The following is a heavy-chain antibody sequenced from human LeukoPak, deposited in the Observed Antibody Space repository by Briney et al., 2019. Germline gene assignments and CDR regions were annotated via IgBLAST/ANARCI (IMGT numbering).Heavy chain of an antibody. D-gene: IGHD4-17*01. J-gene: IGHJ4*02. Sequence: GGSLRLSCAASGFTFNNYAMNWVRQAPGKGLERVSSISGGGETTYYADSAKGRFTISRDNSQNTLYLQMNSLRAEDTAVDYCARDYADYVGYFFFDYWGQGTLVTVSS. V-gene: IGHV3-23*01. CDR2: ISGGGETT. CDR3: ARDYADYVGYFFFDY. CDR1: GFTFNNYA.